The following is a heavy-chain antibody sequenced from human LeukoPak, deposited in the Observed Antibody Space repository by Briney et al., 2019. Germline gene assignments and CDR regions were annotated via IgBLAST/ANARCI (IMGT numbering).Heavy chain of an antibody. Sequence: GASVKVSCKASGYTFTGYYMHWVRQAPGQGLEWMGWINPNSGGTNYAQKFQGWVTMTRDTSISTAYMELSRLRSDDTAVYYCARESVSRGMLRRAFDIWGQGTMVTVSS. J-gene: IGHJ3*02. CDR2: INPNSGGT. CDR3: ARESVSRGMLRRAFDI. D-gene: IGHD6-13*01. CDR1: GYTFTGYY. V-gene: IGHV1-2*04.